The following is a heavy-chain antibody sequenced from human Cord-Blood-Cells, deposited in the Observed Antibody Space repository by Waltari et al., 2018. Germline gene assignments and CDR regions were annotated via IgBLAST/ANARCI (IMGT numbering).Heavy chain of an antibody. CDR2: SIPLFGTA. CDR3: ARGGSGSYYNYYYGMDV. Sequence: QLQLVQSGAEVKKPGSSVRVSAKASGGTFCSYAIICVRQAPGQGLEWMRGSIPLFGTATYARKFQGRVTITADESTSTAYMEMSSLRSEDTAVYYCARGGSGSYYNYYYGMDVWGQGTTVTVSS. D-gene: IGHD3-10*01. V-gene: IGHV1-69*01. J-gene: IGHJ6*02. CDR1: GGTFCSYA.